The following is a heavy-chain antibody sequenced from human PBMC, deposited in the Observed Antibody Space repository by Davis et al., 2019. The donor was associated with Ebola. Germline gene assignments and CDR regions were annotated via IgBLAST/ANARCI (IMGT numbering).Heavy chain of an antibody. CDR2: INPYNGNT. CDR1: GYTFSIYG. V-gene: IGHV1-18*01. D-gene: IGHD2-15*01. J-gene: IGHJ4*02. CDR3: ARPYCYDGSCYPGNNDY. Sequence: AASVKVSCKASGYTFSIYGLSWVRQAPGQGLEWMGWINPYNGNTDYAQNFQGRVTVTTDTSTSTAYMELRSLRSDDTVVYYCARPYCYDGSCYPGNNDYWGQGTLVTVSS.